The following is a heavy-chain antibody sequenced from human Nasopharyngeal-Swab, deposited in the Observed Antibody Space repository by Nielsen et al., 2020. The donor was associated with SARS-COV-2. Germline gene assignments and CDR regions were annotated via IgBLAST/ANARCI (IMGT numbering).Heavy chain of an antibody. J-gene: IGHJ4*02. CDR3: ARGRKGNYDFWSGSLLGY. Sequence: SETLSLTCAVYGGSFSGYYWSWIRQPPGKGLEWIGEINHSGSTNYNPSLKSRVTISVDTSKNQFSLKLSSVTAAGTAVYYCARGRKGNYDFWSGSLLGYWGQGTLVTVSS. D-gene: IGHD3-3*01. CDR2: INHSGST. CDR1: GGSFSGYY. V-gene: IGHV4-34*01.